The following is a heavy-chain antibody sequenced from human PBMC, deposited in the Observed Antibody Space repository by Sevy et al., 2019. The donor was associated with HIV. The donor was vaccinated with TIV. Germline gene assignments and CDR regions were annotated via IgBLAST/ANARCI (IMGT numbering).Heavy chain of an antibody. J-gene: IGHJ4*02. D-gene: IGHD1-26*01. CDR3: ARDPGAY. Sequence: GGSLRLSCAASGFTFSSYAMHWVRQAPGKGLEWVAVISYDGSNKYYADSVKGRFTISRDNSKNTLYLQMNSLRAEDTAVYYCARDPGAYWGQRTLVTVSS. CDR2: ISYDGSNK. V-gene: IGHV3-30*04. CDR1: GFTFSSYA.